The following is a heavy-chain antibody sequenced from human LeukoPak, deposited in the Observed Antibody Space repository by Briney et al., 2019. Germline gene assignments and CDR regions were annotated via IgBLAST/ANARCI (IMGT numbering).Heavy chain of an antibody. V-gene: IGHV3-9*03. CDR3: AKDTRQYSTSGEFDY. D-gene: IGHD6-6*01. CDR1: GFTFDNYA. CDR2: ISWNSGSI. J-gene: IGHJ4*02. Sequence: GGSLRLSCAASGFTFDNYAMHWVRQAPGKGLEWVSGISWNSGSIGYADSVKGRFTISRDNAKNSLYLQMNSLRAEDMALYYCAKDTRQYSTSGEFDYWGQGTLVTVSS.